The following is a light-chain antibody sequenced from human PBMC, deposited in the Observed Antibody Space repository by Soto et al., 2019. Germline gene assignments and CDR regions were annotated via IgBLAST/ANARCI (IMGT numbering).Light chain of an antibody. CDR3: QQSYRNPRT. CDR2: AAS. Sequence: DIQMTQSPSFLSASAGVRVTILCRASQSISNFLHWYQQKPGKAPKLLIYAASKLESGVPSRFGGSGSGTDFTLTISSLQPEDFATYYCQQSYRNPRTFGLGTKVDIK. J-gene: IGKJ1*01. CDR1: QSISNF. V-gene: IGKV1-39*01.